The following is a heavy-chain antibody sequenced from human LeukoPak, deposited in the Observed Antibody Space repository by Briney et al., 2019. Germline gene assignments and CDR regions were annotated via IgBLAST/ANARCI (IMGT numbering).Heavy chain of an antibody. D-gene: IGHD6-13*01. CDR3: ERGSSFQQRDASDI. CDR2: INPNSGDT. CDR1: GYRFTSYY. V-gene: IGHV1-2*02. J-gene: IGHJ3*02. Sequence: GASVKVSCKASGYRFTSYYMHWVRQAPGQGLEWMGWINPNSGDTKYAQKFQGRVTMTRDTSISTAYVELTNLRSDDTAVYYCERGSSFQQRDASDIWGQGTMVTVSS.